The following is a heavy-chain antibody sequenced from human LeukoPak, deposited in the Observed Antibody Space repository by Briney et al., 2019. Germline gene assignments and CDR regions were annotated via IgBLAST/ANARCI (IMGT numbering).Heavy chain of an antibody. J-gene: IGHJ3*02. CDR3: ARDELRTGAFDI. CDR2: TSSGGSTI. Sequence: PGGSLRLSCAASGFTFSSYEMNWVRQAPGKGLEWVSYTSSGGSTIYYADSVKGRFTISRDNAKNSLYLQMNSLRADETAVYYCARDELRTGAFDIWGQGTMVTVSS. D-gene: IGHD1-7*01. CDR1: GFTFSSYE. V-gene: IGHV3-48*03.